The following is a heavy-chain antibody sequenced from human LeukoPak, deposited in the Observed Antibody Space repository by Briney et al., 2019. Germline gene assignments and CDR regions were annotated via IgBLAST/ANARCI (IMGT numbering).Heavy chain of an antibody. D-gene: IGHD1-1*01. CDR3: ASYNPYY. CDR1: GFTVSSNY. J-gene: IGHJ4*02. Sequence: GGSLRLSCAASGFTVSSNYMSWVRQAPGKGLEWVSVVYSGGNTYYADSVKGRFTISRDNSKNTLHLQMNSLRVEDTAVYYCASYNPYYGGQGTLVTVSS. CDR2: VYSGGNT. V-gene: IGHV3-53*01.